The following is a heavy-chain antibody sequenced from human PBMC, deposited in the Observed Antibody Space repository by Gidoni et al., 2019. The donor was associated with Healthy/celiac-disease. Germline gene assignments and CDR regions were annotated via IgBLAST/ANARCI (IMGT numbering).Heavy chain of an antibody. CDR1: GRSFSGYY. CDR3: ARDALNPIAVAGPFDY. V-gene: IGHV4-34*01. Sequence: QVQLQQWGAGLLKPSETLSLTCAVHGRSFSGYYWSWIRQPPGKGLEWIGEINHSGSTNYNPSLKSRVTISVDTSKNQFPLKLSSVTAADTAVYYCARDALNPIAVAGPFDYWGQGTLVTVSS. D-gene: IGHD6-19*01. CDR2: INHSGST. J-gene: IGHJ4*02.